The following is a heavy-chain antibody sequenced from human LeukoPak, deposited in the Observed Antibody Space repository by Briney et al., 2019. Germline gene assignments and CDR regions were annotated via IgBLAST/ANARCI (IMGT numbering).Heavy chain of an antibody. CDR1: GGTFSSYA. D-gene: IGHD6-19*01. CDR3: ATLPAVAGGYYFGY. CDR2: IIPIFGTA. V-gene: IGHV1-69*05. Sequence: ASVKVSCKASGGTFSSYAISWVRQAPGQGLEWMGGIIPIFGTANYAQKFQGRVTITTDESTSTAYMELSSLRSEDTAVYYCATLPAVAGGYYFGYWGQGTLVTVSS. J-gene: IGHJ4*02.